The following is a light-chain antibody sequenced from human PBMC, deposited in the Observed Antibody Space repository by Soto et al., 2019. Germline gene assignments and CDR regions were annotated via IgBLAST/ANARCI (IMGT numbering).Light chain of an antibody. CDR2: YDS. V-gene: IGLV3-21*04. J-gene: IGLJ1*01. CDR3: QVWDPSSGHYV. Sequence: SYELTQPPSVSVAPGKTAMITCGGDNIGTKSVHWYQQRPGQAPVLVIYYDSDRPSGIPERFSGSKSGNTATLTISRVEAGDEADYYCQVWDPSSGHYVFGTGTKLTVL. CDR1: NIGTKS.